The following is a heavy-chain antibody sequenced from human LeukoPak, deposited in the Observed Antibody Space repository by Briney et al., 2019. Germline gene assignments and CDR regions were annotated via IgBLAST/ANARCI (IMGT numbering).Heavy chain of an antibody. J-gene: IGHJ4*02. CDR3: ARVPLAAAAGTPFDY. Sequence: SETLSLTCTVSGGSISSGDYYWSWIRQPPGKGLEWIGYIYYSGSTYYNPSLKSRVTISVDPSKNQFSLKLSSVTAADTAVYYCARVPLAAAAGTPFDYWGQGTLVTVSS. D-gene: IGHD6-13*01. V-gene: IGHV4-30-4*01. CDR2: IYYSGST. CDR1: GGSISSGDYY.